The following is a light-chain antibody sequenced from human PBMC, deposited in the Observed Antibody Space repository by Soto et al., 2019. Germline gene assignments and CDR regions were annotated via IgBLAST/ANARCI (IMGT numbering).Light chain of an antibody. CDR3: QQNNKWPPVT. CDR1: QTISND. V-gene: IGKV3-15*01. CDR2: GAS. Sequence: EIVMTQSPATLSASPGERATLSCRASQTISNDLAWYQQKPGQAPRLLIYGASTRATGVPARFSGGGSGTEFTLTISSLQSEDFAFYYCQQNNKWPPVTFGGGTKVEIK. J-gene: IGKJ4*01.